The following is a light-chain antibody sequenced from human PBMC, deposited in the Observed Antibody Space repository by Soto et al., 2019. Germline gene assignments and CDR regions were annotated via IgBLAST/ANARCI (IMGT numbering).Light chain of an antibody. Sequence: QSVLTQPPPASGSPGQSVTISCTGTSSDVGGYDYVSWYQQHPGKAPKLMIYEVTIRPSGVSGRFSGSKSGNTASLTVSGLQAEDEADYYCSSYTGGNPSYVFGTGTKVTVL. V-gene: IGLV2-8*01. J-gene: IGLJ1*01. CDR3: SSYTGGNPSYV. CDR2: EVT. CDR1: SSDVGGYDY.